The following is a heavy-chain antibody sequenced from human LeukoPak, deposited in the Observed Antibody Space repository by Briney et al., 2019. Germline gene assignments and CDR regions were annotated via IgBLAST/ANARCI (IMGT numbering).Heavy chain of an antibody. CDR2: IYYSGST. V-gene: IGHV4-39*01. CDR3: ARHQLYSSGWYRPANYFDY. D-gene: IGHD6-19*01. Sequence: PSETLSLTCTVSGGSISGSSYYWGWIRQPPGKGLEWIGSIYYSGSTYYNPSLKSRVTISVDTSKNQFSLKLSSVTAADTAVYYCARHQLYSSGWYRPANYFDYWGQGTLVTVSS. CDR1: GGSISGSSYY. J-gene: IGHJ4*02.